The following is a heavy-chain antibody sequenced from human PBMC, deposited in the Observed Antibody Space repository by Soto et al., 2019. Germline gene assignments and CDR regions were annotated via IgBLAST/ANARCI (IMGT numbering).Heavy chain of an antibody. V-gene: IGHV3-15*07. CDR3: SADLPDWGAYAFDY. J-gene: IGHJ4*02. Sequence: EVQLVESGGGLVEPGGSLRLSWAASGFTFNGAWMNWVRQGPGKGLEWVGRVKSKFDGGTIDYAAPVKGRFTISRDDSRNTVYLQMNSLSTEDTAMYYCSADLPDWGAYAFDYWGQGALVTVSS. D-gene: IGHD3-16*01. CDR2: VKSKFDGGTI. CDR1: GFTFNGAW.